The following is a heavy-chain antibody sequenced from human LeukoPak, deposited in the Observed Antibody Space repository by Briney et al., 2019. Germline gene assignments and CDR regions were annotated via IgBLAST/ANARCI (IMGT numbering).Heavy chain of an antibody. J-gene: IGHJ5*02. CDR3: ARQLRTHTNWFDP. CDR1: GFNLSSYW. Sequence: GGSLRLSCAASGFNLSSYWMNWDRQAPGKGLEWVSYISSSGSTIYYADSVKGRFTTSRDNAKNSLYLQMNSLRAEDTAVYYCARQLRTHTNWFDPWGQGTLVTVSS. D-gene: IGHD3-3*01. V-gene: IGHV3-48*04. CDR2: ISSSGSTI.